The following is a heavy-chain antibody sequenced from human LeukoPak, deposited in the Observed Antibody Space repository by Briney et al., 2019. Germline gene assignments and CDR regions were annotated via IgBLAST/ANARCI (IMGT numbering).Heavy chain of an antibody. V-gene: IGHV1-8*01. Sequence: GASVKVSCKASGYTFTSYDINWVRQATGQGLEWMGWMNPNSGNTGYAQKFQGRVTMTEDTSTDTAYMELSSLRSEDTAVYYCARDKGAVAGWGPSYYMDVWGKGTTVTVSS. D-gene: IGHD6-19*01. CDR3: ARDKGAVAGWGPSYYMDV. J-gene: IGHJ6*03. CDR1: GYTFTSYD. CDR2: MNPNSGNT.